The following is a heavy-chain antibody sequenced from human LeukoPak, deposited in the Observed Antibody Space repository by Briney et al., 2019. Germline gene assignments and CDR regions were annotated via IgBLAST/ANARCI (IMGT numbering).Heavy chain of an antibody. Sequence: AGGSLRLSCAASGFTFSSYWMTWVRQAPGKGLEWVANIKYDGGVKDYVDSVKGRFTISRDNAKNSLYLQMNSLRAEDTAVYYCAKDIEPAGLFLDYWGQGTLVTVSS. CDR1: GFTFSSYW. J-gene: IGHJ4*02. D-gene: IGHD6-13*01. CDR3: AKDIEPAGLFLDY. CDR2: IKYDGGVK. V-gene: IGHV3-7*04.